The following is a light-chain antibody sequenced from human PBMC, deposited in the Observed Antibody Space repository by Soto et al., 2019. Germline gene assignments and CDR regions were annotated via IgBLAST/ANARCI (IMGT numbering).Light chain of an antibody. CDR2: GAS. J-gene: IGKJ5*01. CDR1: QRVSSSF. CDR3: QQYDSSPIT. Sequence: EIVLTQSPGTLSLSPGERATLSCRASQRVSSSFLAWYQQRPGQAPRLLIYGASSRATGIPDRFSGSGSGTDFTLTISRLEPEDFAVYYCQQYDSSPITFGQGTRLEIK. V-gene: IGKV3-20*01.